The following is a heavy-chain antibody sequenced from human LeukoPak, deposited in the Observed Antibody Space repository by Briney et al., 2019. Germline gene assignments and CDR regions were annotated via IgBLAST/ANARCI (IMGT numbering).Heavy chain of an antibody. V-gene: IGHV3-11*01. CDR1: GFTFSNYY. Sequence: GSLRLSCAASGFTFSNYYMSWIRQAPGKGLEWVSYISSSGSTIYYADSVKGRFTISRDNAKNSLYLQMNSLRAEDTAVYYCATSPRGYSGYDSDDYWGQGTLVTVSS. CDR2: ISSSGSTI. CDR3: ATSPRGYSGYDSDDY. J-gene: IGHJ4*02. D-gene: IGHD5-12*01.